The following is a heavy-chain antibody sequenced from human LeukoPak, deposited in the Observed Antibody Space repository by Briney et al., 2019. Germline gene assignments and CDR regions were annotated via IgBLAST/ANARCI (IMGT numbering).Heavy chain of an antibody. V-gene: IGHV3-23*01. CDR2: ISGSGGST. D-gene: IGHD3-22*01. CDR1: GFTFSNYA. J-gene: IGHJ4*02. CDR3: AKPDYYDSSGYYDPFDY. Sequence: GGSLRLSCAASGFTFSNYAMSWVRQAPGKGLEWVSAISGSGGSTYYADSVKGRFTISRDNSKNTLYLQMNSLRAEDTAVYYCAKPDYYDSSGYYDPFDYWGQGTLVTVSS.